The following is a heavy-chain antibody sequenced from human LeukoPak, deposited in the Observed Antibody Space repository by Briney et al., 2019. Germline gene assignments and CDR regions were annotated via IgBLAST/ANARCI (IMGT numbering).Heavy chain of an antibody. CDR2: ISYNGSNK. V-gene: IGHV3-30-3*01. CDR1: GFTFSSYA. D-gene: IGHD4-23*01. J-gene: IGHJ4*02. CDR3: ARDLYGGNSFDY. Sequence: GGSLRLSCAASGFTFSSYAMHWVRQAPGKGLEWVAVISYNGSNKYYAGSVKGRFTISRDNSKNTLYLQMNSLRAEDTAVYYCARDLYGGNSFDYWGQGTLVTVSS.